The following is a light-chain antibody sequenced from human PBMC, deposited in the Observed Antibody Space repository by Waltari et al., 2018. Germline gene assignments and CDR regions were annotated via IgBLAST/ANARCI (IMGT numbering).Light chain of an antibody. CDR1: QSVTTN. J-gene: IGKJ5*01. Sequence: EVVMTQSPAIPSVSPGERATLSCRASQSVTTNLAWYQQKPGQAPRLLIFGASTRATGVPARFSGSGSGTDFTLTISDLQSDDFAVYYCQQSDNWPPITFGQGTRLEIK. CDR3: QQSDNWPPIT. CDR2: GAS. V-gene: IGKV3-15*01.